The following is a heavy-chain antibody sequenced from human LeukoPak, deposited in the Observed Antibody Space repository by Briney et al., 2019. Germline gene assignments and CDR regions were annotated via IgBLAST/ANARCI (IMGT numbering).Heavy chain of an antibody. CDR1: GFTFSSYS. V-gene: IGHV3-21*04. J-gene: IGHJ6*02. D-gene: IGHD2-2*01. CDR2: ISSSSSYI. Sequence: GGSLRLSCAASGFTFSSYSMNWVRQAPGKGLEWVSSISSSSSYIYYADSVKGRFTISRDDAKNSLFLQMNSLRADDTAVYYCARDMSAAERAMDVWGQGTTVTVSS. CDR3: ARDMSAAERAMDV.